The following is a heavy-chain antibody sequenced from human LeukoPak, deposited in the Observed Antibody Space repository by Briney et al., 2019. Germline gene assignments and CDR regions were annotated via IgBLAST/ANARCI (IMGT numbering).Heavy chain of an antibody. J-gene: IGHJ6*04. V-gene: IGHV1-46*01. CDR3: ARAGFSSGWSWGYYGMDV. Sequence: ASVKLSCKASGYTFTSYYMHWVRQAPGQGLEWMGIINPSGGSTSYAQKFQGRVTMTRDTSTSTVYMELSSLRSEDTAVYYCARAGFSSGWSWGYYGMDVWGKGTTVTVSS. CDR1: GYTFTSYY. D-gene: IGHD6-19*01. CDR2: INPSGGST.